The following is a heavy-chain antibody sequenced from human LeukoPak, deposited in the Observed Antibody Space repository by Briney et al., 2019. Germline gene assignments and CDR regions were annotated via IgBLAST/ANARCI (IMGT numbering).Heavy chain of an antibody. J-gene: IGHJ6*02. D-gene: IGHD2-2*01. CDR1: GGTFSSYG. Sequence: GASVKVSCKASGGTFSSYGISWVRQAPGQGLEWMGWISAYNGNTNYAQKLQGRVTMTTDTSTSTAYMELRSLRSDDTAVYYCARWTRDIGYCSSTSCWGHYGMDVWGQGTTVTVSS. V-gene: IGHV1-18*01. CDR2: ISAYNGNT. CDR3: ARWTRDIGYCSSTSCWGHYGMDV.